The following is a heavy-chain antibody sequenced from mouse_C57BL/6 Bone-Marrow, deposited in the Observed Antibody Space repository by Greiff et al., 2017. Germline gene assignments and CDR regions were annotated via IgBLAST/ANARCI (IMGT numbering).Heavy chain of an antibody. J-gene: IGHJ4*01. Sequence: VQLQQSGPELVKPGASVKIPCKASGYTFTDYNMDWVKQSHGKSLEWIGDINPNNGGTIYNQKFKGKATLTVDKSSSPAYMELRSLTSEDTAVYYCARLGVTTKGYYAMDDWGQGASVTVSS. V-gene: IGHV1-18*01. D-gene: IGHD2-2*01. CDR2: INPNNGGT. CDR3: ARLGVTTKGYYAMDD. CDR1: GYTFTDYN.